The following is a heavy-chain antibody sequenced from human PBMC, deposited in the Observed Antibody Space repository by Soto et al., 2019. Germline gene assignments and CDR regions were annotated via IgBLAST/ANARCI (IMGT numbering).Heavy chain of an antibody. Sequence: GGSLRLSCAASGFTFSSYEMNWVRQAPGKGLEWVSYISSSGSTIYYADSVKGRFTISRDNAKNSLYLKMNSLRAEDTAVYYCARALTKVTTNLKRLPYWGQGTLVTVSS. CDR1: GFTFSSYE. CDR2: ISSSGSTI. CDR3: ARALTKVTTNLKRLPY. D-gene: IGHD4-17*01. V-gene: IGHV3-48*03. J-gene: IGHJ4*02.